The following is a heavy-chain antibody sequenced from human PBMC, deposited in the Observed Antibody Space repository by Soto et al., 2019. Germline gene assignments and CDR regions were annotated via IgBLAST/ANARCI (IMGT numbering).Heavy chain of an antibody. J-gene: IGHJ4*02. CDR3: AKEREWDSSGWYSYFGDY. V-gene: IGHV3-30*18. Sequence: GGSLRLSCAASGFTFSSYGMHWVRQAPGKGLEWVAVISYDGSNKYYADSVKGRFTISRDNSKNTLYLQMNSLRAEDTAVYYCAKEREWDSSGWYSYFGDYWGQGTLVTVSS. CDR1: GFTFSSYG. CDR2: ISYDGSNK. D-gene: IGHD6-19*01.